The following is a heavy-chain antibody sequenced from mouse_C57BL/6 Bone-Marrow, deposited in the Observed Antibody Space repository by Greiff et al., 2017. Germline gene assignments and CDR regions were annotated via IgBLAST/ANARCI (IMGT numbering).Heavy chain of an antibody. V-gene: IGHV1-69*01. Sequence: QVQLQQPGAELVMPGASVKLSCKASGYTFTSYWMHWVKQRPGQGLEWIGEIDPSDSYTNYNQKFKGKSTLTVDKSSSTAYMQLSSLTSEDSAVYYCARPYYGSLYWYFDVWGTGTTVTVSS. CDR2: IDPSDSYT. CDR1: GYTFTSYW. J-gene: IGHJ1*03. D-gene: IGHD1-1*01. CDR3: ARPYYGSLYWYFDV.